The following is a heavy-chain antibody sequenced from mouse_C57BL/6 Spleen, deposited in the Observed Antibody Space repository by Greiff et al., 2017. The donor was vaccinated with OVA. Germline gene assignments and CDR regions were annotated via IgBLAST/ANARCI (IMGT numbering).Heavy chain of an antibody. V-gene: IGHV3-6*01. CDR3: ARYGYDWYFDV. CDR2: ISYDGSN. Sequence: EVQLQESGPGLVKPSQSLSLTCSVSGYSITSGYYWNWIRQLPGNKLEWMGYISYDGSNNYNPSLKNRISITRDTSKNQFFLKLNSVTTEDTATYYCARYGYDWYFDVWGTGTTVTVSS. D-gene: IGHD2-2*01. J-gene: IGHJ1*03. CDR1: GYSITSGYY.